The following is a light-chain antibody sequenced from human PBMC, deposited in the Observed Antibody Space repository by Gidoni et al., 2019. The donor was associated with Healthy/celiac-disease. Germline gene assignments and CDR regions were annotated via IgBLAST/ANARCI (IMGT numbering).Light chain of an antibody. V-gene: IGKV1-5*01. CDR2: DAS. CDR1: QSISSW. CDR3: QQYNSYLWT. Sequence: DIPVTQSPSTLSASVGDRVTITCRASQSISSWLSWYQQKPGKAPKLLIYDASSLKSGVPSRFSGSGSGTEFTLTISSLQPDDFATYYCQQYNSYLWTFGQGTKVEIK. J-gene: IGKJ1*01.